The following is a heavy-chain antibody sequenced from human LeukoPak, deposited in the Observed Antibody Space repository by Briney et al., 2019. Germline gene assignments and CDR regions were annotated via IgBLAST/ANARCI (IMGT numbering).Heavy chain of an antibody. J-gene: IGHJ4*02. V-gene: IGHV3-23*01. CDR2: ISTNGGST. Sequence: GGSLRLSCAASGFTFSSYAMSWVRQAPGKGLEWVSGISTNGGSTSYADSVKGRFTMSRDNPRNTLYMQMNSLSAEDTAVYYCSVMHRYYDGSGYWVQWGQGTLVTVSS. CDR3: SVMHRYYDGSGYWVQ. CDR1: GFTFSSYA. D-gene: IGHD3-22*01.